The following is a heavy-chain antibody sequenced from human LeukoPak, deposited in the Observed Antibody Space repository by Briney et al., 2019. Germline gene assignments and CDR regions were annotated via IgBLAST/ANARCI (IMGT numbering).Heavy chain of an antibody. Sequence: GGSLRLSCTASGFTFGDYAMSWFRQAPGKGLEWVGFIRSKAYGGTTEYAASVKGRFTISRDDSKSIAYLQMNSLKTEDTAVYYCTSRYCSSTSCYNSWGQGTLVTVSS. V-gene: IGHV3-49*03. D-gene: IGHD2-2*01. CDR3: TSRYCSSTSCYNS. J-gene: IGHJ4*02. CDR2: IRSKAYGGTT. CDR1: GFTFGDYA.